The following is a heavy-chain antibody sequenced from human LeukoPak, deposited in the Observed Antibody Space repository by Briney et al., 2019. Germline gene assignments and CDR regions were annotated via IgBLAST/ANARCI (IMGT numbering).Heavy chain of an antibody. CDR2: IWSDGTNQ. CDR3: AKDAQRGFDYSNSLEY. Sequence: GKSLTLSCVASQFRFPFSHYGMHWVRQAPGRGLEWVVVIWSDGTNQYYADSVKGRFTISRDNSKNTVYLQMNSLRAEDTAVYFWAKDAQRGFDYSNSLEYWGQGTLVTVSS. V-gene: IGHV3-33*06. D-gene: IGHD4-11*01. CDR1: QFRFPFSHYG. J-gene: IGHJ4*02.